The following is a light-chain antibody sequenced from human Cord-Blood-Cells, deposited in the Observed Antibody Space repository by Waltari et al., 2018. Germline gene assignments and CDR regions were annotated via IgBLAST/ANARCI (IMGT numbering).Light chain of an antibody. Sequence: QSALPQPASVSGSPGQSITISCTGTSSHVGGYNYVSWYQQHPGKAPKLMIYDVSNRPSGVSNRFSGSKSGNTASLTISGLQAEDEADYYCSSYTSSSTRRVFGGGTKLTVL. J-gene: IGLJ3*02. CDR2: DVS. V-gene: IGLV2-14*01. CDR1: SSHVGGYNY. CDR3: SSYTSSSTRRV.